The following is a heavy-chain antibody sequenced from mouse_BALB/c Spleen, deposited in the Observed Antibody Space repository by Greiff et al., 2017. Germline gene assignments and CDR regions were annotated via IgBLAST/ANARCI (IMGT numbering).Heavy chain of an antibody. CDR1: GYSITSDYA. V-gene: IGHV3-2*02. CDR3: ARGSNYGFDY. J-gene: IGHJ2*01. D-gene: IGHD1-1*01. CDR2: ISYSGST. Sequence: EVKLMESGPGLVKPSQSLSLTCTVTGYSITSDYAWNWIRQFPGNKLEWMGYISYSGSTSYNPSLKSRISITRDTSKNQFFLQLNSVTTEDTATYYCARGSNYGFDYWGQGTTLTVSS.